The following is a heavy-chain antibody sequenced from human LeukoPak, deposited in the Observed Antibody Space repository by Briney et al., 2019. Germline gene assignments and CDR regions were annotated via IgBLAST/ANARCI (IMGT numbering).Heavy chain of an antibody. Sequence: GGSLRLSCAASGFTFSGSAMHWVRQASGKGLEWVGRIRSKTNTYATAYAASVKGRFTISRDDSKNTAYLQMNSLKTEDTAVYYCTRRSYSSVTRDYWGRGTLVTVSS. CDR2: IRSKTNTYAT. CDR3: TRRSYSSVTRDY. CDR1: GFTFSGSA. J-gene: IGHJ4*02. V-gene: IGHV3-73*01. D-gene: IGHD4-17*01.